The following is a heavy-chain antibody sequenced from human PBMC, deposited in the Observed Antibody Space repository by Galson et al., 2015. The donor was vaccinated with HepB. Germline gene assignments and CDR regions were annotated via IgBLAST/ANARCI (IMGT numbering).Heavy chain of an antibody. CDR2: ISYDGSNK. Sequence: SLRLSCAASGFTFSSYAMHWVRQAPGKGLEWVAVISYDGSNKYYADSVKGRFTISRDNSKNTLYLQMNSLRAEDTAVYYCASIGEYSSGWRSYYYYMDVWGKGTTVTVSS. CDR1: GFTFSSYA. J-gene: IGHJ6*03. D-gene: IGHD6-19*01. V-gene: IGHV3-30-3*01. CDR3: ASIGEYSSGWRSYYYYMDV.